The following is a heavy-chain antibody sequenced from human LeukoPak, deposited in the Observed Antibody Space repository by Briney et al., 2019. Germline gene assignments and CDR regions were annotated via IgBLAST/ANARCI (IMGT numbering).Heavy chain of an antibody. CDR2: ISTSGDRT. CDR3: ARSAVGTSCCTAVDY. J-gene: IGHJ4*02. CDR1: GFTLSTYA. Sequence: GGSLRLSCAASGFTLSTYAMTWVRQAPGKGLEWVSGISTSGDRTYYADSVKGRFTISRDNSKNTLYLQMNSLRAEDTAEYYCARSAVGTSCCTAVDYWGQGTLVTVSS. D-gene: IGHD1-26*01. V-gene: IGHV3-23*01.